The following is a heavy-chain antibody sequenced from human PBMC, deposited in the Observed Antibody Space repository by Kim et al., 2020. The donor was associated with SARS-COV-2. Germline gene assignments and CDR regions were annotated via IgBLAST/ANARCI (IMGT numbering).Heavy chain of an antibody. CDR3: ARIDPYFYYDSSGYIDY. CDR1: GFTFSSYS. V-gene: IGHV3-21*01. CDR2: ISSSSGYI. D-gene: IGHD3-22*01. J-gene: IGHJ4*02. Sequence: GGSLRLSCAASGFTFSSYSMNWVRQAPGKGLEWVSSISSSSGYIYYADSVKGRFAISRDNAKNSLFLQMNSLRAEDTAMYYCARIDPYFYYDSSGYIDYWGQGTLVTVSS.